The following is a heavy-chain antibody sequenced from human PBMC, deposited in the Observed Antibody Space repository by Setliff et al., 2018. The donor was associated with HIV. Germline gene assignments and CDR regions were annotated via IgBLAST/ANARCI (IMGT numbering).Heavy chain of an antibody. CDR3: ARVAETRGGVGTGLAEY. CDR2: ISYDGSNK. D-gene: IGHD3-16*01. Sequence: GGSLRLSCAASGFTFSSYAIHWVRQAPGKGLEWVALISYDGSNKYYADSVKGRFTISRDNSKNTLYLQMNSLRAEDTAVYYCARVAETRGGVGTGLAEYWGQGTVVTVSS. J-gene: IGHJ4*02. V-gene: IGHV3-30*04. CDR1: GFTFSSYA.